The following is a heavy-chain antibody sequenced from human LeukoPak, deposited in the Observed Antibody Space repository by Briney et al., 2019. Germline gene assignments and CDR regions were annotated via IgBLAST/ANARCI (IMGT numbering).Heavy chain of an antibody. D-gene: IGHD1-7*01. V-gene: IGHV3-15*01. CDR3: TAYNWNYFFDY. Sequence: GGSLRLSRAASGFTFSNAWMSWVRQAPGKGLEWVGRIKSKTDGGTTDYAAPVKGRFTISRDDSKNTLYLQMNSLKTEDTAVYYCTAYNWNYFFDYWGQGTLVTVSS. CDR2: IKSKTDGGTT. CDR1: GFTFSNAW. J-gene: IGHJ4*02.